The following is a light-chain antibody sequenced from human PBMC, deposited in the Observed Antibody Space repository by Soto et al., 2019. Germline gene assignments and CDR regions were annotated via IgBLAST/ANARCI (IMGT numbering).Light chain of an antibody. CDR3: QQYERSLFT. Sequence: EIVLTQSPGTLSLSPGEKATLSCRTSQSVTNNYLAWYQQKPGQAPRLLIYGVSNTATGIPDRFSGGGSGTDFTLSSTRLEAEDFAVYYCQQYERSLFTFGQGTKLEI. CDR2: GVS. CDR1: QSVTNNY. J-gene: IGKJ2*01. V-gene: IGKV3-20*01.